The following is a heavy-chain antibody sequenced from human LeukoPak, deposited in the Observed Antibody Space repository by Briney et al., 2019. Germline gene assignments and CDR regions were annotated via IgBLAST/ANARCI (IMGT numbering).Heavy chain of an antibody. Sequence: SETLSLTCTVSGGSISGYYWSWIRQPPGKGLEWIGYIYYSGSTNYNPSLKSRVTISLDTAKNQFSLKLSSVTAADTAVYYCARESGSTGYFSNFDCWGQGTLVTVSS. CDR2: IYYSGST. CDR1: GGSISGYY. D-gene: IGHD3-22*01. J-gene: IGHJ4*02. V-gene: IGHV4-59*01. CDR3: ARESGSTGYFSNFDC.